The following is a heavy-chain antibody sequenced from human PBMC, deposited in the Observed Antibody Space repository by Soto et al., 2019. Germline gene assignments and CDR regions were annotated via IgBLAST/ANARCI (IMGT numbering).Heavy chain of an antibody. V-gene: IGHV4-59*01. CDR2: IYYSGST. Sequence: PSETLSLTCTVSGGSISSYYWSWIRQPPGKGLEWIGYIYYSGSTNYNPSLKSRVTISVDTSKNQFSLKLSSVTAADTAVYYCARAQPGSGYYPLDYWGQGTLVTVSS. D-gene: IGHD3-22*01. CDR3: ARAQPGSGYYPLDY. CDR1: GGSISSYY. J-gene: IGHJ4*02.